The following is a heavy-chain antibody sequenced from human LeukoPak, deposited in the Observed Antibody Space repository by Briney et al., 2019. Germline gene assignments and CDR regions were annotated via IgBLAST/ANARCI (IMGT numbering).Heavy chain of an antibody. D-gene: IGHD2-2*01. CDR2: ISAYNGNT. V-gene: IGHV1-18*01. CDR3: ARDYCSSTSCSLPPRSPGDYY. CDR1: GYTFTSYG. J-gene: IGHJ4*02. Sequence: ASVKVSCKASGYTFTSYGISWVRQAPGQGLEWMGWISAYNGNTNYAQKLQGRVTMTTDTSTSTAYMELRSLRSDDTAVYYCARDYCSSTSCSLPPRSPGDYYWGQGTLVTVSS.